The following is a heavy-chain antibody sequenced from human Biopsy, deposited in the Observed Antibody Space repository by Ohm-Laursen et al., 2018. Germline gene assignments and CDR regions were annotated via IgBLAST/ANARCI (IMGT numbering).Heavy chain of an antibody. V-gene: IGHV3-33*01. CDR2: IWYDGNNK. CDR1: GFTFSSYG. Sequence: SLRLSCAASGFTFSSYGMHWVRQAPGKGLEWVAFIWYDGNNKYYADSVKGRFTISRDNSENTLYLQMNSLRDEDTAVYYCARGPVGANYVDYWGQGTLVTVSS. CDR3: ARGPVGANYVDY. J-gene: IGHJ4*02. D-gene: IGHD1-26*01.